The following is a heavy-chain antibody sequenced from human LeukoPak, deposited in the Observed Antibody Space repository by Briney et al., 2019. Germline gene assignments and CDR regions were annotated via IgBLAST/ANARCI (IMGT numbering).Heavy chain of an antibody. V-gene: IGHV3-30*02. D-gene: IGHD1-26*01. CDR2: IRSDGTNK. CDR3: ARGSYFSYY. CDR1: GFTFSNYG. J-gene: IGHJ4*02. Sequence: GGSLRLSCGASGFTFSNYGLHWVRQAPGKGLEWVAFIRSDGTNKYYADSVKGRFTISRDNSKNTLYLEMTSLRAEDTAVYYCARGSYFSYYWGQGTLVTVSS.